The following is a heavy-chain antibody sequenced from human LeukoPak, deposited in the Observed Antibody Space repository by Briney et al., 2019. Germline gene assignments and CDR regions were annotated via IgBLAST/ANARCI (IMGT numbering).Heavy chain of an antibody. CDR3: AMRFGDSWAFDY. J-gene: IGHJ4*02. D-gene: IGHD4-17*01. CDR1: GFTFSSYG. V-gene: IGHV3-30*02. CDR2: IRYDGSNK. Sequence: GGSLRLSCAASGFTFSSYGMHWVRQAPGKGLEWVAFIRYDGSNKYHADSVRGRFTISRDNSKNTLYLQMNSLRAEDTAVYYCAMRFGDSWAFDYWGQGTLVTVSS.